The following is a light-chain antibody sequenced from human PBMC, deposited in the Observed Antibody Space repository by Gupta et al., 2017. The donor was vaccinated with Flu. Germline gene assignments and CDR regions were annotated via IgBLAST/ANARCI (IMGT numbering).Light chain of an antibody. V-gene: IGLV1-47*01. CDR3: ACWDDALSVWV. CDR2: RNS. CDR1: RSNIGRNY. J-gene: IGLJ3*02. Sequence: QSVLTQPPSTSGTPGPTVPISCSGGRSNIGRNYICWYHQLPGTAPKLLIYRNSPRPSGVPDRFSGSKSDTSGSLSISGLRSDDEGDYYCACWDDALSVWVFGGGTTVTVL.